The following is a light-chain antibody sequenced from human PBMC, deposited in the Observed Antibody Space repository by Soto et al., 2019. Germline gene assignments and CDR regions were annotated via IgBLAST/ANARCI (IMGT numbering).Light chain of an antibody. CDR1: QSVLYSSNNKNC. CDR3: QQYYSSPVA. CDR2: WAS. Sequence: DIVMTQSPDSLAVSLGERATINCKSSQSVLYSSNNKNCLAWYQQKPGQPPKLLIYWASTRKSGVPDRFSGSGSQTDFTLTISSLQAEDVAVYYCQQYYSSPVAFGHGTKLEI. V-gene: IGKV4-1*01. J-gene: IGKJ2*01.